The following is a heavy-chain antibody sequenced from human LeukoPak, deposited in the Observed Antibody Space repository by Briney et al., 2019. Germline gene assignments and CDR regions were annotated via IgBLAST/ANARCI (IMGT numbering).Heavy chain of an antibody. D-gene: IGHD3-22*01. CDR2: IKQDGSEK. CDR1: GFTFSSYW. V-gene: IGHV3-7*01. Sequence: GGSLRLSCAASGFTFSSYWMSWVRQAPGKGLEWVANIKQDGSEKYYVDSVKGRFTISRDNAKNSLYLQMNSLRAEDTAVYYCARINTYYHDSSGFLRLDVTDYWGQGTLVTVSS. CDR3: ARINTYYHDSSGFLRLDVTDY. J-gene: IGHJ4*02.